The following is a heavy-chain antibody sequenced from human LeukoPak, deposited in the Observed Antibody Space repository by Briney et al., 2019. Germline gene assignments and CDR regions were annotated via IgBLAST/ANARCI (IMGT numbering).Heavy chain of an antibody. J-gene: IGHJ4*02. CDR3: ARDAPTAGFDY. V-gene: IGHV3-48*04. CDR1: GFTFSSYS. Sequence: PGGSLRLSCAASGFTFSSYSMNWVRQAPGKGLEWVSYISSSSSTIYYADSVKGRFTISRDNAKNSLYLQMNSLRAKDTAVYYCARDAPTAGFDYWGQGTLVTVSS. D-gene: IGHD4-17*01. CDR2: ISSSSSTI.